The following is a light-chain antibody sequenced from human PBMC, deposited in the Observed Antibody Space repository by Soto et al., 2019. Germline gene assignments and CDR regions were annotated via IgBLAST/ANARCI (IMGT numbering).Light chain of an antibody. Sequence: DIQMTQSPSSLSASVGDRVTITCRASQSISSYLNWYQQKPGKAPKLLIYAASSLQSGVPSRFCGSGSGTDFTLTIRSLQHDAFANYFCQQSYSTPVFGQGTKLEIK. V-gene: IGKV1-39*01. CDR3: QQSYSTPV. J-gene: IGKJ2*01. CDR1: QSISSY. CDR2: AAS.